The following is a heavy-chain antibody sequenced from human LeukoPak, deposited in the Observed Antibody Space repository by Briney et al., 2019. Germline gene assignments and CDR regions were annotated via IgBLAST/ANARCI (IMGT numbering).Heavy chain of an antibody. CDR2: INHSGST. V-gene: IGHV4-34*01. CDR1: GGSFSGYY. J-gene: IGHJ4*02. CDR3: ARGGRYYYDSSGYSRRPVDY. D-gene: IGHD3-22*01. Sequence: SGTLSLTCAVYGGSFSGYYWSWIRQPPGKGLEWIGEINHSGSTNYNPSLKSRVTISVDTSKNQFSLKLSSVTAADTAVYYCARGGRYYYDSSGYSRRPVDYWGQGTLVTVSS.